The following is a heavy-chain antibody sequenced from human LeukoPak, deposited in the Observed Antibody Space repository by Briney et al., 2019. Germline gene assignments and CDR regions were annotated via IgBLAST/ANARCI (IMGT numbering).Heavy chain of an antibody. J-gene: IGHJ4*02. D-gene: IGHD4-17*01. Sequence: EGSVRVSCKASGYTFTSYYMHWVRQAPGQGVEGMGVINPSGGSTSYAQKFQGRVTMTRDTSTSTVYMELSSLRSEDTAVYYCARDDYGDYVWGQGTLVTVSS. CDR2: INPSGGST. CDR3: ARDDYGDYV. CDR1: GYTFTSYY. V-gene: IGHV1-46*01.